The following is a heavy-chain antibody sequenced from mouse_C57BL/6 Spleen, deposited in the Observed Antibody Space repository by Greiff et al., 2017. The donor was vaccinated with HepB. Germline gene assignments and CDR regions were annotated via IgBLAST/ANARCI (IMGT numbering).Heavy chain of an antibody. D-gene: IGHD2-5*01. CDR2: ISSGGSYT. Sequence: EVQRVESGGDLVKPGGSLKLSCAASGFTFSSYGMSWVRQTPDKRLEWVATISSGGSYTYYPDSVKGRFTISRDNAKNTLYLQMSSLKSEDTAMYYCARYSNSGYFDVWGTGTTVTVSS. V-gene: IGHV5-6*01. CDR1: GFTFSSYG. CDR3: ARYSNSGYFDV. J-gene: IGHJ1*03.